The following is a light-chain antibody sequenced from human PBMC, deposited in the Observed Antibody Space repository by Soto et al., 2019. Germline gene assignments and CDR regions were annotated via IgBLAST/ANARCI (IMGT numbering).Light chain of an antibody. J-gene: IGKJ5*01. Sequence: DIQMTQSPSSLSASPGDRATISCRASRGISNCLAWFRHKPGKAPQLLIQAASTLVRDTPSRFSGSGSGTDFLLTIHDLQHEDFATCQCRRDSTFSRTFGQGTRLEIK. V-gene: IGKV1-12*01. CDR1: RGISNC. CDR3: RRDSTFSRT. CDR2: AAS.